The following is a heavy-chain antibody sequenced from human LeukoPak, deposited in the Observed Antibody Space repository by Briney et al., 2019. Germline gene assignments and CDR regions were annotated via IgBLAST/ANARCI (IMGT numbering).Heavy chain of an antibody. CDR3: AREGIVGATGAFDI. V-gene: IGHV3-30-3*01. CDR1: GFTVSSNY. CDR2: ISYDGSNK. J-gene: IGHJ3*02. Sequence: GGSLRLSCAASGFTVSSNYMSWVRQAPGKGLEWVAVISYDGSNKYYADSVKGRFTISRDNSKNTLYLQMNSLRAEDTAVYYCAREGIVGATGAFDIWGQGTMVTVSS. D-gene: IGHD1-26*01.